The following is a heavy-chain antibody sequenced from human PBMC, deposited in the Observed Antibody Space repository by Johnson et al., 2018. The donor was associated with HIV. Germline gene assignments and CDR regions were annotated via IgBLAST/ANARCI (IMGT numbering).Heavy chain of an antibody. CDR2: VKQAGSEK. J-gene: IGHJ3*02. CDR3: ARDRFAGITIFGVADDAFDI. V-gene: IGHV3-7*05. D-gene: IGHD3-3*01. Sequence: EVQLVESGGGLVQPGGSLRLSCAASGFTFSSYWVTWVRQAPGKGLEWVANVKQAGSEKYYVESVKGRFTISRADAKNSLYLQMNSLRAEDTAVYYCARDRFAGITIFGVADDAFDIWGQGTMVTVSS. CDR1: GFTFSSYW.